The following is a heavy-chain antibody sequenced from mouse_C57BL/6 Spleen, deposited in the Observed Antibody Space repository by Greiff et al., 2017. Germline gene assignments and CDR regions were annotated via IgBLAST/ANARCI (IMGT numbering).Heavy chain of an antibody. V-gene: IGHV3-6*01. Sequence: ESGPGPVKPSQSLSLTCSVTGYSITSGYYWNWIRQFPGNKLEWMGYISYDGSNNYNPSLKNLISITRDTSKNQFFLKLNSVTTEDTATYYCARDGYYSYFDYWGQGTTLTVSS. CDR1: GYSITSGYY. CDR2: ISYDGSN. CDR3: ARDGYYSYFDY. D-gene: IGHD2-3*01. J-gene: IGHJ2*01.